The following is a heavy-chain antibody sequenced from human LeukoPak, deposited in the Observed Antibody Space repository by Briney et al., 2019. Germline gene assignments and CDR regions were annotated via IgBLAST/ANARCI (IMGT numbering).Heavy chain of an antibody. CDR1: GYTFTSYD. J-gene: IGHJ4*02. CDR3: ARAQPLAARPVPADY. D-gene: IGHD6-6*01. V-gene: IGHV7-4-1*02. CDR2: INTNTGNP. Sequence: ASVKVSCKASGYTFTSYDINWVRQAPGQGLEWMGWINTNTGNPTYAQGFTGRFVFSLDTSVSTAYLQISSLKAEDTAVYYCARAQPLAARPVPADYWGQGTLVTVSS.